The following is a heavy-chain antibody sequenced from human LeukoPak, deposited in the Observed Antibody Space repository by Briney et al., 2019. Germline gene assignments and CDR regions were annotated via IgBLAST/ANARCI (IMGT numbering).Heavy chain of an antibody. D-gene: IGHD3-10*01. CDR2: INPNSGGT. V-gene: IGHV1-2*02. CDR3: ARDRGNYGSGSYDLDY. Sequence: GASVKVSCKASGYTFTGYYMHWVRQAPGQGLEWMGWINPNSGGTNYAQKFQGRVTTTRDTSISTAYMELSRLRSDDTAVYYCARDRGNYGSGSYDLDYWGQGTLVTVSS. J-gene: IGHJ4*02. CDR1: GYTFTGYY.